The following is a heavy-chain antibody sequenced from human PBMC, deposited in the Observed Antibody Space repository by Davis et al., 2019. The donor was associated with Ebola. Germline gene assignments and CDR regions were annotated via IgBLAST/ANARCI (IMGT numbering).Heavy chain of an antibody. CDR2: INHSGST. CDR1: GGSFSGYY. D-gene: IGHD2-8*01. V-gene: IGHV4-34*01. Sequence: MPSETLSLTCAVYGGSFSGYYWSWIRQPPGKGLEWIGEINHSGSTNYNPSLKSRVTISVDTSKNQFSLKMTSVTAADTAVYYCARRPILRIPGGDGFDIWGQGTMVTVSS. CDR3: ARRPILRIPGGDGFDI. J-gene: IGHJ3*02.